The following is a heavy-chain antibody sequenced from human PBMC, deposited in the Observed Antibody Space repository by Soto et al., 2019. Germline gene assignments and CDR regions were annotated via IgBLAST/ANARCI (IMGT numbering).Heavy chain of an antibody. CDR3: AGRSKIAARFDYYGMDV. J-gene: IGHJ6*02. CDR1: GGTFSSYA. CDR2: IIPIFGTA. Sequence: SVKVSCKASGGTFSSYAISWVRQAPGQGLEWMGGIIPIFGTANYAQKFQGRVTITADKSTSTAYMELSSLRSEDTAAYYCAGRSKIAARFDYYGMDVWGQGTTVTVSS. D-gene: IGHD6-6*01. V-gene: IGHV1-69*06.